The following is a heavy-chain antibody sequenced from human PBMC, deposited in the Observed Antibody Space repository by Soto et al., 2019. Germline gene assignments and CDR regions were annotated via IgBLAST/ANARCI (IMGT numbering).Heavy chain of an antibody. D-gene: IGHD3-10*01. J-gene: IGHJ6*03. CDR2: IKQDGSEK. CDR1: GFIFSSYW. V-gene: IGHV3-7*01. CDR3: ARGRARITMVRGYYYYMDV. Sequence: EVQLVESGGGLVQPGGSLRLSCAASGFIFSSYWMSWVRQAPGKGLEWVANIKQDGSEKYYVDSVKGRFTISRDNAKNSLYLQMNSLRAEDTAVYYCARGRARITMVRGYYYYMDVWGKGTTVTVSS.